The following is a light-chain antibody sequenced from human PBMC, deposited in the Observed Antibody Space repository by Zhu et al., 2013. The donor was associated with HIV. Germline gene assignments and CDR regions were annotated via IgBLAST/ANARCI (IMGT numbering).Light chain of an antibody. CDR1: QSMSSY. J-gene: IGKJ2*01. CDR3: QQYNSYSRYT. CDR2: TAS. V-gene: IGKV1-39*01. Sequence: DIQMTQSPSSLSASVGDRVTITCRASQSMSSYLNWYQQKPGKAPKLLIYTASSLQSGVSSRFSGSGSGTEFTLTISSLQPDDFATYYCQQYNSYSRYTFGQGTKLEI.